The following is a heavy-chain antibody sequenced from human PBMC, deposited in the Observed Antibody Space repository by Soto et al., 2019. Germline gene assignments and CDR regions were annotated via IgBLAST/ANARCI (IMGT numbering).Heavy chain of an antibody. CDR1: GFTFDDYA. J-gene: IGHJ6*02. CDR2: ISWDGGST. Sequence: PGGSLRLSCAASGFTFDDYAMHWVRQAPGKGLEWVSLISWDGGSTYYADSVKGRFTISRDNSKNSLYLQMNSLRAEDTALYYCAKGLVRHWNDGYYYYGMDVWGQGTTVTVSS. CDR3: AKGLVRHWNDGYYYYGMDV. V-gene: IGHV3-43D*04. D-gene: IGHD1-1*01.